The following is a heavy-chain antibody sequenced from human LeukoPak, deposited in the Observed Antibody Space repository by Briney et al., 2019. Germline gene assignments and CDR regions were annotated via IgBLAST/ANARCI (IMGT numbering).Heavy chain of an antibody. J-gene: IGHJ4*02. V-gene: IGHV1-2*02. CDR1: GYTFTGYY. Sequence: GASVKVSCKPSGYTFTGYYMHWVRQAPGQGLEWMGWLNPKRGGTNYAQKFQGRVTMTRDTSITTAYMELSRLTSDDTAVYYCARDNGMGYYGGSGYFDYWGQGTLVTVSS. CDR3: ARDNGMGYYGGSGYFDY. CDR2: LNPKRGGT. D-gene: IGHD1-26*01.